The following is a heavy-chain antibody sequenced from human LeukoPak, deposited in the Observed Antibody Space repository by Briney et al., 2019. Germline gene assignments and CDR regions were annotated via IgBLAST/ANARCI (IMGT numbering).Heavy chain of an antibody. CDR2: ISWNSGTI. V-gene: IGHV3-9*01. Sequence: GGSLRLSCAVSGFTFDDYAMHWVRQAPGKGLEWVSGISWNSGTIGYADSVKGRFTISRDNAKNSLYLQMNSLRAEDTAVYYCARVRYGSGSPRFDPWGQGTLVTVSS. CDR3: ARVRYGSGSPRFDP. CDR1: GFTFDDYA. J-gene: IGHJ5*02. D-gene: IGHD3-10*01.